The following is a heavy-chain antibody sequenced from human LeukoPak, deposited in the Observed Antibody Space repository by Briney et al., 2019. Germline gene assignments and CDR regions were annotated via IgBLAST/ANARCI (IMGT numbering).Heavy chain of an antibody. CDR3: ARDPGRDRHDSSGFDY. D-gene: IGHD3-22*01. Sequence: NTSETLSLTCTVSGYSISSGYYWGWIRQPPGKGLEWIGSIYYSGSTNYNPSLKSRVTISVDKSKNQFSLKLSSVTAADTAVYYCARDPGRDRHDSSGFDYWGQGTLVTVSS. V-gene: IGHV4-38-2*02. CDR2: IYYSGST. CDR1: GYSISSGYY. J-gene: IGHJ4*02.